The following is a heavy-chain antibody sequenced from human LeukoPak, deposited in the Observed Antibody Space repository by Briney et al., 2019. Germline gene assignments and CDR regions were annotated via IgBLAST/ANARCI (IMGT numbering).Heavy chain of an antibody. V-gene: IGHV3-23*01. J-gene: IGHJ4*02. CDR2: ISGSGGST. Sequence: GGSLRLSCAASGFTFSSYAMSGVRQAPGKGLEWVSAISGSGGSTYYADSVKGRFTISRDNSKNTLYLQMNSLRAEDTAVYYCAKYGLIAAAAPADYWGQGTLVTVSS. CDR1: GFTFSSYA. D-gene: IGHD6-13*01. CDR3: AKYGLIAAAAPADY.